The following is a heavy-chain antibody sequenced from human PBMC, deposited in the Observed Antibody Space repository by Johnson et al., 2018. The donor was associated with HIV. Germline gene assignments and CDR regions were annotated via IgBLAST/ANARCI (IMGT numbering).Heavy chain of an antibody. Sequence: QVQLVESGGGLVKPGGSLRLSCAASGFTFSDYYMSWIRQAPGKGLECLSYISSSGISIYYIDSVKGRFTISRDTAKNSLYLQMSSLRAEDTAVYFCARDSTPWGGDYVGYAFDLWGQGTMVTVSS. D-gene: IGHD4-17*01. CDR1: GFTFSDYY. J-gene: IGHJ3*01. V-gene: IGHV3-11*04. CDR2: ISSSGISI. CDR3: ARDSTPWGGDYVGYAFDL.